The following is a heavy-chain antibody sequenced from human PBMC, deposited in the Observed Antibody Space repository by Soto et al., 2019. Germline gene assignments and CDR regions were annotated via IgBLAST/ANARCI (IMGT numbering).Heavy chain of an antibody. CDR1: GYTFTSYY. CDR3: AREIVVVVAAIRGYASDI. Sequence: ASVKVSCKASGYTFTSYYMHWVRQAPGQGLEWMGIINPSGGSTSYAQKFQGRVTMTRDTSTSTVYMELSSLRSEDTAVYYCAREIVVVVAAIRGYASDIWGKGTMVTVSS. D-gene: IGHD2-15*01. V-gene: IGHV1-46*01. CDR2: INPSGGST. J-gene: IGHJ3*02.